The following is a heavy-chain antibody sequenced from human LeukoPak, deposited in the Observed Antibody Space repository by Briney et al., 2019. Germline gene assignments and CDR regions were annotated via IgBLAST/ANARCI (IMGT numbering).Heavy chain of an antibody. Sequence: SETLSLTCAVSGPGSFIGYYWSWIRQPPGRGLEWIGGVSHNGITNYNPSLKSRLTISLGTSKNQFSLNLTSVTAADSAVYYCARGTLTTMTNVLFDYWDQGSLVTVSS. J-gene: IGHJ4*02. D-gene: IGHD4-17*01. CDR1: GPGSFIGYY. CDR3: ARGTLTTMTNVLFDY. CDR2: VSHNGIT. V-gene: IGHV4-34*01.